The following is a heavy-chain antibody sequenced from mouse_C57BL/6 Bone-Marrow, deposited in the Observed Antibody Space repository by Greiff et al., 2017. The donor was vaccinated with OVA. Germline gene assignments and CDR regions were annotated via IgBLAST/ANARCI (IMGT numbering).Heavy chain of an antibody. CDR1: GFNIKDDY. V-gene: IGHV14-4*01. D-gene: IGHD1-1*01. Sequence: EVQLQQSGAELVRPGASVKLSCTASGFNIKDDYMHWVKQRPEQGLEWIGWIDPENGDTEYASKFQGKATITADTSSNTAYLQLSSLTSEDTAVYYCTTPYVSSSYAMDYWGQGTSVTVSS. CDR3: TTPYVSSSYAMDY. J-gene: IGHJ4*01. CDR2: IDPENGDT.